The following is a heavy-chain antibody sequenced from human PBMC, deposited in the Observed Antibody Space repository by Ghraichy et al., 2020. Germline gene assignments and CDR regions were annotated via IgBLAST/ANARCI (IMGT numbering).Heavy chain of an antibody. J-gene: IGHJ6*03. V-gene: IGHV1-2*04. CDR3: ARDIRGDRGYMDV. D-gene: IGHD3-10*01. Sequence: ASVKVSCKASGYTFTGYYMHWVRQAPGQGLEWMGWINPNSGGTNYAQKFQGWVTMTRDTSISTAYMELSRLRSDDTAVYYCARDIRGDRGYMDVWGKGTTVTVSS. CDR1: GYTFTGYY. CDR2: INPNSGGT.